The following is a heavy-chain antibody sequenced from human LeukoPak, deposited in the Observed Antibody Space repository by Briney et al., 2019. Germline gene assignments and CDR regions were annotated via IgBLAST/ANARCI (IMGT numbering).Heavy chain of an antibody. V-gene: IGHV3-30*18. CDR3: AKEGGLQLEIDY. J-gene: IGHJ4*02. Sequence: GGSLRLSCAASGFTFSSYGMHWVRQAPGKGLEWVAVISYDGSNKYYADSVKGRFTISRDNSKNTLYLQMNSLRAEDTAVYYCAKEGGLQLEIDYWGQGTLVTVSS. CDR1: GFTFSSYG. CDR2: ISYDGSNK. D-gene: IGHD5-18*01.